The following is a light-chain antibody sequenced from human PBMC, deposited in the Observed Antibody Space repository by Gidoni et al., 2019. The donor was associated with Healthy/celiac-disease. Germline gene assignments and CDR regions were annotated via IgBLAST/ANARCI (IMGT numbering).Light chain of an antibody. CDR2: GAS. Sequence: DIVLTQSPGTLSLSPGERSTLSCRASQSVSSSYLAWYQQKPGQAPRLLIYGASSRATGIPDRFSGSGSGTDFTLTISRLEPEDFAVYDCRQYGSSPLFTFGPGTKVDIK. V-gene: IGKV3-20*01. CDR3: RQYGSSPLFT. J-gene: IGKJ3*01. CDR1: QSVSSSY.